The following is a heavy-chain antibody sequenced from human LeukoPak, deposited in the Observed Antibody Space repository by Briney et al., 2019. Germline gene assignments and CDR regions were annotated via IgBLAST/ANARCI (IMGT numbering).Heavy chain of an antibody. CDR3: ARDGFGELLYYFDY. V-gene: IGHV1-18*01. CDR2: ISAYNGNT. CDR1: GYTFTSYD. J-gene: IGHJ4*02. Sequence: ASVKVSCKASGYTFTSYDINWVRQAPGQGLEWMGWISAYNGNTNYAQKLQGRVTMTTDTSTSTAYMELRSLRSDDTAVYYCARDGFGELLYYFDYWGQGTLVTVSS. D-gene: IGHD3-10*01.